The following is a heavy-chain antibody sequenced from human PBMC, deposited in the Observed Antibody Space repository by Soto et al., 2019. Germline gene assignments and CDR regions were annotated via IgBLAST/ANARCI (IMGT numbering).Heavy chain of an antibody. V-gene: IGHV3-23*01. CDR3: AKDLRREPGYSSGGDY. J-gene: IGHJ4*02. D-gene: IGHD6-19*01. Sequence: EVQLLESGGGLVQPGGSLRLSCAASGFTFSSYAMSWVRQAPGKGLEWVSAISGSGGSTYYADSVKGRFTISRDNSKNTLYLQMNSLRAEDTAVYYCAKDLRREPGYSSGGDYWGQGTLVTVSS. CDR1: GFTFSSYA. CDR2: ISGSGGST.